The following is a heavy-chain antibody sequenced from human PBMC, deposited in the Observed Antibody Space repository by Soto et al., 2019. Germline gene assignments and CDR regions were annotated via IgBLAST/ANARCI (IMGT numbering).Heavy chain of an antibody. V-gene: IGHV3-74*01. CDR3: ARASGSNIHFDY. CDR1: GLTFSSYW. D-gene: IGHD1-26*01. CDR2: ITTDGSST. Sequence: EVQLVESGGGLVQPGGSLRLSCAASGLTFSSYWMHWVRQAPGKGLVWVSRITTDGSSTTYADSVKGRFTISRDNTKHTLYLQMNSLRVEDTAVYYCARASGSNIHFDYCGQGTLVTVSS. J-gene: IGHJ4*02.